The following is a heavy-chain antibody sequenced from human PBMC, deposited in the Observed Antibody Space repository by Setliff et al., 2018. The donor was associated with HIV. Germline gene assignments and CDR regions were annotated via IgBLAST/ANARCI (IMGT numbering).Heavy chain of an antibody. D-gene: IGHD6-19*01. CDR1: GGSISSSSYY. CDR3: ARELYSSCCYGLYYYGMDV. J-gene: IGHJ6*02. CDR2: IYYRGST. V-gene: IGHV4-39*07. Sequence: ETLSLTCTVSGGSISSSSYYWGWISQPPGKGLEWIGSIYYRGSTYYNPSLKSRVTISVDTSKNQFSLKLSSVTAADTAVYYCARELYSSCCYGLYYYGMDVWGQGTTVTVSS.